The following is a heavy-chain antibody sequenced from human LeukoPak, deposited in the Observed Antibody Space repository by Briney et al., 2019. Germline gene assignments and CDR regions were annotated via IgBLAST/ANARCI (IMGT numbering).Heavy chain of an antibody. CDR2: MKHDGNEK. CDR1: GLTFSKYW. V-gene: IGHV3-7*01. Sequence: GGSLRLSCVDSGLTFSKYWMNWVRQAPGKGVEWVANMKHDGNEKHYVDSVEGRFTISRDNAKSSLYLQMNNLRAEDTAVYYCARDLGHSGYDLYDYWGQGTLVTVSS. J-gene: IGHJ4*02. CDR3: ARDLGHSGYDLYDY. D-gene: IGHD5-12*01.